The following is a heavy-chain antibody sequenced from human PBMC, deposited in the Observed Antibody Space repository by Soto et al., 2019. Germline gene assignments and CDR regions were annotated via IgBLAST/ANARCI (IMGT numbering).Heavy chain of an antibody. V-gene: IGHV4-34*01. CDR3: ARGRGGLHRTAELHS. Sequence: QVQLQQWGAGLLKPSETLSLTCAVYGGSFSGHYWSWIRQPPGKGLEWIGEISPGGSTNYKPSLQXRXAXXGDTSKTQVSLKLSAVTAADTAVYYCARGRGGLHRTAELHSWGQGTLVTVSS. D-gene: IGHD1-7*01. CDR1: GGSFSGHY. J-gene: IGHJ4*02. CDR2: ISPGGST.